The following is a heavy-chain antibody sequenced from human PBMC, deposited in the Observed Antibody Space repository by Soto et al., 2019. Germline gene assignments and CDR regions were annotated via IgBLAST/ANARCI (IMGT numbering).Heavy chain of an antibody. Sequence: PSETLSLTCTVSGGSISSSNSYWGWIRQPPGKGLEWIGYIYYSGSTNYNPSLKSRVTISVDTSKNQFSLKLSSVTAADTAVYYCARGQGYGITMIVAFDYWGQGTLVTVSS. V-gene: IGHV4-61*05. CDR2: IYYSGST. D-gene: IGHD3-22*01. J-gene: IGHJ4*02. CDR1: GGSISSSNSY. CDR3: ARGQGYGITMIVAFDY.